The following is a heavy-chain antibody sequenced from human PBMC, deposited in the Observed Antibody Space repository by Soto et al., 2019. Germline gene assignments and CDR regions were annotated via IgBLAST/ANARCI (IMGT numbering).Heavy chain of an antibody. CDR1: VFPFSSYA. D-gene: IGHD6-6*01. CDR2: ITGSGGST. CDR3: AKPSGY. V-gene: IGHV3-23*01. Sequence: PGGPLRPSSPASVFPFSSYAMSWVRPAPGKGLEWVSAITGSGGSTSYAASVKGRFTIYRDTSTNTLYLQMNSLRAEETPVRYSAKPSGYWGQGTLVTVSS. J-gene: IGHJ4*02.